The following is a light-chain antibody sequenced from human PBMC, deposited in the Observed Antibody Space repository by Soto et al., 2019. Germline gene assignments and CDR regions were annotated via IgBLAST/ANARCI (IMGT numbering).Light chain of an antibody. CDR2: AAS. J-gene: IGKJ1*01. CDR1: QSISSY. CDR3: QQSYSTPRR. Sequence: DIQMTQSPSSLSASVGDRVTITCRASQSISSYLNWYQQKPGKAPKLLIYAASSLQSGVPSRFSGGGSGTDFTLTISSLQPEDFATYYCQQSYSTPRRFGQGTKVEIK. V-gene: IGKV1-39*01.